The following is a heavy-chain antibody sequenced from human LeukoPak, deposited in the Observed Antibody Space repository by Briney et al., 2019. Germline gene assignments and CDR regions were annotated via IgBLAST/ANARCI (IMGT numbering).Heavy chain of an antibody. D-gene: IGHD2-2*01. CDR2: IYYSGST. CDR3: ATSLAQCSSCPFDY. Sequence: GSLRLSCAASGFTFSSYAMSWVRQAPGKGLEWIGYIYYSGSTNYNTSLKSRVTISVDTSKHQFSLKLSSVTAADTAVYYCATSLAQCSSCPFDYWGQGTLVTVYS. J-gene: IGHJ4*02. CDR1: GFTFSSYA. V-gene: IGHV4-59*08.